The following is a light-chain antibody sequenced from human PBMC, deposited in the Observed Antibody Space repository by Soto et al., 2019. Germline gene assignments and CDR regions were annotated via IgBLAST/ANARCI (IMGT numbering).Light chain of an antibody. V-gene: IGLV2-14*01. Sequence: SALTKPSSVSGSPGQWITISCTGTSSDVGGYNYVSWYQQQPGKAPKFMIYDVTNRPSGVSNRFSGSKSGNTASLTISGLQAEDEADYYCCSYTTSNTRQIVFGTGTKVTVL. CDR2: DVT. CDR1: SSDVGGYNY. CDR3: CSYTTSNTRQIV. J-gene: IGLJ1*01.